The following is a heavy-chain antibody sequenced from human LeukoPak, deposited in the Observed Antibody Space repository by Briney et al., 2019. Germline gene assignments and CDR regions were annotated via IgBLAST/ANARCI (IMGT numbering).Heavy chain of an antibody. J-gene: IGHJ4*02. CDR1: GGTFSSYA. V-gene: IGHV1-69*05. D-gene: IGHD2-21*01. Sequence: ASVKVSXKASGGTFSSYAISWMRQAHGQGLEWMGGIIPIFGTANYAQKFQGRVTMTTDESTSTAYMELSSLRSEDTAVYYCARDHHDQQSVVVIAIYQFDYWGQGTLVTVSS. CDR3: ARDHHDQQSVVVIAIYQFDY. CDR2: IIPIFGTA.